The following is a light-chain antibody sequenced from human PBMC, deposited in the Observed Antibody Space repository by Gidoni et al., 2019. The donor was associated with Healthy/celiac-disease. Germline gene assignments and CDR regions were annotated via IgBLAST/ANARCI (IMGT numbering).Light chain of an antibody. Sequence: DIQMTQSPSTLSASLGDRVTINCRASQSLSSWLAWYQQKPGKAPKLLSYKASSLESGVPSRFSGSGSGTEFTLTISSLQPDDFATYYCQQYNSYLLTFGPGTKVDIK. CDR2: KAS. V-gene: IGKV1-5*03. J-gene: IGKJ3*01. CDR1: QSLSSW. CDR3: QQYNSYLLT.